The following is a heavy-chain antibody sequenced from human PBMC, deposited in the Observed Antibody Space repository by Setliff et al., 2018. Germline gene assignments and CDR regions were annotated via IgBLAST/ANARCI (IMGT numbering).Heavy chain of an antibody. CDR1: GGSISSYY. V-gene: IGHV4-59*01. D-gene: IGHD4-4*01. J-gene: IGHJ3*02. Sequence: PSETLSLTCTVSGGSISSYYWSWIRQPPGKGLEWIGYIYYSGSTNYNPSLKSRVTISVDTSKNQFSLKLSSVTAAGTAVYHCAREGNDYKWGAFDIWGQGTMVTVSS. CDR3: AREGNDYKWGAFDI. CDR2: IYYSGST.